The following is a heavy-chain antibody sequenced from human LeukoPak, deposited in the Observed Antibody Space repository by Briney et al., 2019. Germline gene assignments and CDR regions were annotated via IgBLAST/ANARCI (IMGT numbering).Heavy chain of an antibody. V-gene: IGHV3-53*01. Sequence: GGSLRLSCAASGFTVSSHFMTWVRQAPGTGLEWVSVIYSGGNAYYADSVKGRFTISRDSSKNTLFLQMHSLRAEDTGVYYCAAYPGGDCYRSCDYWGQGTLVTVSS. D-gene: IGHD2-21*02. CDR1: GFTVSSHF. J-gene: IGHJ4*02. CDR3: AAYPGGDCYRSCDY. CDR2: IYSGGNA.